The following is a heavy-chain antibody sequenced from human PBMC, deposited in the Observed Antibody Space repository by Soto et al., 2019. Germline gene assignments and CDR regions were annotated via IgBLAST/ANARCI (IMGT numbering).Heavy chain of an antibody. D-gene: IGHD3-3*01. J-gene: IGHJ5*02. CDR1: GGSISSSIYY. CDR2: IYYSGST. CDR3: ASAATIFGVVIANWFDP. Sequence: PSETLSLTCTVSGGSISSSIYYWGWIRQPPGKGLEWIGSIYYSGSTYYNPSLKSRVTISVDTSKNQFSVKLSSVTAADTAVYYCASAATIFGVVIANWFDPWGQGTLVTVSS. V-gene: IGHV4-39*01.